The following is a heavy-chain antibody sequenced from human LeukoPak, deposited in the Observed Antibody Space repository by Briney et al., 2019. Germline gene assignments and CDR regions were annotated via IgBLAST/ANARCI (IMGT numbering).Heavy chain of an antibody. CDR2: ISGSGGST. V-gene: IGHV3-23*01. CDR1: GFTFSSYA. J-gene: IGHJ4*02. Sequence: GGSLRLSCAASGFTFSSYAMSWVRQAPGKGLEWVSAISGSGGSTYYADSVKGRFTISRDNSKNTLYLQMNSLRAEDTAVYYCADYRGSGWYYFDYWGQGTLVTVSS. D-gene: IGHD6-19*01. CDR3: ADYRGSGWYYFDY.